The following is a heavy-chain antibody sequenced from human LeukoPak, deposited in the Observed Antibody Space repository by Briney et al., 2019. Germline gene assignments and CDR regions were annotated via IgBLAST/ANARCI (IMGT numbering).Heavy chain of an antibody. Sequence: PGGSLRLSCAASGFTFSDYYMSWIRQAPGKGLEWVSHISSVGGTIYYADSVKGRFTISRDNAKNSLYLQMNSLRAEDTAVYYCAKPPYGNSDYYPFDSWGQGTLVSVSS. CDR3: AKPPYGNSDYYPFDS. V-gene: IGHV3-11*01. D-gene: IGHD3-22*01. CDR2: ISSVGGTI. J-gene: IGHJ4*02. CDR1: GFTFSDYY.